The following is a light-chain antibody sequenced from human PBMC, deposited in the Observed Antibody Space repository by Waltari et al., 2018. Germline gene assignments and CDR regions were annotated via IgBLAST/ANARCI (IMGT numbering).Light chain of an antibody. V-gene: IGLV2-11*01. CDR2: DVT. J-gene: IGLJ1*01. CDR3: CSYAGSYTYV. CDR1: SSNVAGYNS. Sequence: QSALTQPRSVSGSPGHSVTISCTGSSSNVAGYNSVSWYQHHPGKAPKLIIYDVTKRPSGVPDRFSGSKSGDTASLTISGLQVEDEADYYCCSYAGSYTYVFGTGTKVTV.